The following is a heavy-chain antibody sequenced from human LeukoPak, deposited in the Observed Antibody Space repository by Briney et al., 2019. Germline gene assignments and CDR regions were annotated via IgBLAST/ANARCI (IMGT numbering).Heavy chain of an antibody. CDR3: ARVTGYRIEDYFDY. Sequence: SETLSLTCAVYGGSFSGYYWSWIRQPPGKGLEWIGYIYYSGSTHYNPSLKSRVTISVETSKNEFSLKLRSVTAADTAVYYCARVTGYRIEDYFDYWGQGTLVTVSS. CDR2: IYYSGST. V-gene: IGHV4-59*01. D-gene: IGHD6-13*01. J-gene: IGHJ4*02. CDR1: GGSFSGYY.